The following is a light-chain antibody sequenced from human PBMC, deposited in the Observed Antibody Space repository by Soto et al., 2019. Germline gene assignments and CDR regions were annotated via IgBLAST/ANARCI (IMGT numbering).Light chain of an antibody. CDR2: DAS. Sequence: EIVLTQSPATLSLSPGERATLSCRASQSVSTYLAWYQQKPGQAPRLLIYDASNRATGIPARFSGSGSGTDFTLTISSLEPEDFAVYYCQQSSDWPRGTFGPGTKVDFK. CDR1: QSVSTY. CDR3: QQSSDWPRGT. J-gene: IGKJ3*01. V-gene: IGKV3-11*01.